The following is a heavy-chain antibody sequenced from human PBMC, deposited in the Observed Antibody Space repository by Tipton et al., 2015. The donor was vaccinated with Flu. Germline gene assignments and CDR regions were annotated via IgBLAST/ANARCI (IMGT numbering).Heavy chain of an antibody. D-gene: IGHD2-2*01. CDR3: ARDMPQGVVVIPPAKRFDF. CDR2: ISPYTDNR. Sequence: QLVQSGAELKKPGASVKVSCKGSGYSFTAHYIHWVRQAPGQGLEWMGWISPYTDNRNYAQRFQGRVTMTTDTSTSTAFMELRSLTSDDTAVYYCARDMPQGVVVIPPAKRFDFWGQGTLVTVSS. CDR1: GYSFTAHY. V-gene: IGHV1-18*04. J-gene: IGHJ4*02.